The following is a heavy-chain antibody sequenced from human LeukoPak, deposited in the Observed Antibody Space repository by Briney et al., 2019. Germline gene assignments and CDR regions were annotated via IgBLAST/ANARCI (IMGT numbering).Heavy chain of an antibody. J-gene: IGHJ4*02. CDR3: AKVGGGVAGHFDY. CDR2: ISYDGSNK. D-gene: IGHD6-19*01. V-gene: IGHV3-30*18. CDR1: GFTFSSYG. Sequence: GGSLRLSCAASGFTFSSYGMHWVRQAPGKGLEWVAVISYDGSNKYYADSVKGRFTISRDNSKYTLYLQMNSLRAEDTAVYYCAKVGGGVAGHFDYWGQGTLVTVSS.